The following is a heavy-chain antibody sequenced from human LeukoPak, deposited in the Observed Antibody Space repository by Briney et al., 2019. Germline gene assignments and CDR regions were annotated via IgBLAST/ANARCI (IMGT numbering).Heavy chain of an antibody. CDR1: GGSISPYY. J-gene: IGHJ2*01. V-gene: IGHV4-59*01. CDR2: IYYNGRT. Sequence: PSKTLSLTCTVSGGSISPYYWTWIRQSPGKALERIGYIYYNGRTSYNPSLKSRVTMSVDTSKNQFSLQLSSVTAADTGVYYCARDGNPWNLDVWGRGTLVTVSS. D-gene: IGHD1-14*01. CDR3: ARDGNPWNLDV.